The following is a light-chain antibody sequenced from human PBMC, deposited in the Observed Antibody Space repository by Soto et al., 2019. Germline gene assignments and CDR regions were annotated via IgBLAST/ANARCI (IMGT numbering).Light chain of an antibody. CDR3: ATWDDSLNGVV. V-gene: IGLV1-44*01. CDR2: RNN. CDR1: SSNIGSNS. J-gene: IGLJ2*01. Sequence: QSVLTQPPSASGTPGQRVTISCSGSSSNIGSNSVNWYQQLPGTAPKLFIYRNNQRPSGVPDRFSVSKSGTSASLAISGLQSEDEADYYCATWDDSLNGVVFGGGTKVTVL.